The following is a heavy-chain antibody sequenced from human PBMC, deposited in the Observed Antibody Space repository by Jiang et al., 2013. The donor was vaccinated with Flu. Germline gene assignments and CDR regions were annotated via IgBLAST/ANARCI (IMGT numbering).Heavy chain of an antibody. V-gene: IGHV4-34*01. CDR1: GGSFSGYY. CDR2: INHSGST. D-gene: IGHD3-22*01. Sequence: TCAVYGGSFSGYYWSWIRQPPGKGLEWIGEINHSGSTNYNPSLKSRVTISVDTSKNQFSLKPSSVTAADTAVYYCARGRGRMHYYDSSGYYLLTDWGQGTLVTVSS. J-gene: IGHJ4*02. CDR3: ARGRGRMHYYDSSGYYLLTD.